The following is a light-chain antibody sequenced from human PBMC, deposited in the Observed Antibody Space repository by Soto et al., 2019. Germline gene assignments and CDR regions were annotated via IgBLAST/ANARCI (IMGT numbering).Light chain of an antibody. CDR1: QTISSW. CDR3: QQYNSYSPLT. Sequence: DIQMTQSPSTLSGSVGDRVTITCRASQTISSWLAWHQQKSGKAPKLLIYKASTLKSGVPSRFSGSGSGTEFTLTISSLQPDDFATYYCQQYNSYSPLTFGGGTKVDIK. J-gene: IGKJ4*01. V-gene: IGKV1-5*03. CDR2: KAS.